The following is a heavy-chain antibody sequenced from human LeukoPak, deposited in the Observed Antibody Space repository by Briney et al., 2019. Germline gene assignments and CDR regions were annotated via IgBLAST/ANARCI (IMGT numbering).Heavy chain of an antibody. V-gene: IGHV3-74*01. CDR2: ILSDGSYT. J-gene: IGHJ4*02. CDR3: AKGSGSCFDL. D-gene: IGHD1-26*01. Sequence: PGGSLRLSCAASGFDFSSNWMHWVRQVSGKGLEWVSRILSDGSYTSYADSVRGRITISRDNAKNTLNLQMNSLRVEDTAVYYCAKGSGSCFDLWGQGTAVIVSS. CDR1: GFDFSSNW.